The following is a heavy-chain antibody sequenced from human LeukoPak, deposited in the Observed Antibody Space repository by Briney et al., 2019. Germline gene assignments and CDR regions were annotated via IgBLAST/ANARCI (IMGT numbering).Heavy chain of an antibody. CDR3: ARDRYDYVWGSYRKTRDAFDI. J-gene: IGHJ3*02. D-gene: IGHD3-16*02. V-gene: IGHV4-31*03. CDR1: GGSISSGGYY. CDR2: IYYSGST. Sequence: PSQTLSLTCTVSGGSISSGGYYWSWIRQHPGKGLEWIGYIYYSGSTYYNPSLKGRVTISVDTSKNQFSLKLSSVTAADTAVYYCARDRYDYVWGSYRKTRDAFDIWGQGTMVTVSS.